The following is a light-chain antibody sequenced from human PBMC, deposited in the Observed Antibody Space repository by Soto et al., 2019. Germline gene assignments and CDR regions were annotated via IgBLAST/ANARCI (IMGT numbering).Light chain of an antibody. CDR3: QQSFSTPHT. CDR1: QSIARH. Sequence: DIQMTQSPSSLSASVGDRVTITCRASQSIARHLHWCQQKPGKAPKLLIYAASSLQSGVPSRFSGSGSATDFTLTISSLQPEDFATYYCQQSFSTPHTFGGGTKVEI. CDR2: AAS. V-gene: IGKV1-39*01. J-gene: IGKJ4*01.